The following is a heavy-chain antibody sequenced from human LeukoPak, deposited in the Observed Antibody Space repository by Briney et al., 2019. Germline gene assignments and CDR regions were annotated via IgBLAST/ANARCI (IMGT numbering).Heavy chain of an antibody. V-gene: IGHV3-53*01. Sequence: GGSLRLSCAASGFTVRSNYMSWVRQAPGKGLEWVSVIYSGGSIYYADSVKGRFTISRDNSKNTLYLQMNSLRAEDTAVYYCARDNDGPFDYWGQGTLVTVSS. D-gene: IGHD3-16*01. CDR2: IYSGGSI. J-gene: IGHJ4*02. CDR1: GFTVRSNY. CDR3: ARDNDGPFDY.